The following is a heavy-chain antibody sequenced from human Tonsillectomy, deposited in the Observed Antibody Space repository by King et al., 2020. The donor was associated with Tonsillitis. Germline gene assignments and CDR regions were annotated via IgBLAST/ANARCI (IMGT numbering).Heavy chain of an antibody. Sequence: VTLKESGPPLVKPTQTLTLTCTVSGFSLSTGGVGVGWIRQPPGKGLEWLALIYWDDDKRYSPSLKSRLTITKDTSKNQVVLTMTNMDPVDTATYYCAHRPFDGEVFDYWGQGTLVTVSS. CDR3: AHRPFDGEVFDY. CDR2: IYWDDDK. D-gene: IGHD3-10*01. J-gene: IGHJ4*02. CDR1: GFSLSTGGVG. V-gene: IGHV2-5*02.